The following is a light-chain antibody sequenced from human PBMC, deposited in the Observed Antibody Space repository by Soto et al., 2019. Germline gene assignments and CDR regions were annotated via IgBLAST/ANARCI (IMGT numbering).Light chain of an antibody. CDR3: HQFGYSPRT. CDR2: ATF. CDR1: QTVNSDY. J-gene: IGKJ1*01. V-gene: IGKV3-20*01. Sequence: LTQSPDTLSLSPGETAPLSGMASQTVNSDYLAWFQQRPGQAPRLLIFATFRRATDIPDRFSGSGSGTDFTLAIRRLEPEDFAVYYCHQFGYSPRTFGQGTKVDIK.